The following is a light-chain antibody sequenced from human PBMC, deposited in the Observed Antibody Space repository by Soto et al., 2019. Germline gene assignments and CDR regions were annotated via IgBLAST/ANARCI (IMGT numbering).Light chain of an antibody. CDR3: LSADSGRTTSYRV. V-gene: IGLV3-16*01. J-gene: IGLJ3*02. CDR2: KDS. Sequence: SYELTQPPSVSVSLGQMARITCSGEGLPRKYAYWYQQKPGQPPVLVIHKDSERPSGIPERFSGSSSGTIATLTITGVQAEDEADDYCLSADSGRTTSYRVFGGGTKLTVL. CDR1: GLPRKY.